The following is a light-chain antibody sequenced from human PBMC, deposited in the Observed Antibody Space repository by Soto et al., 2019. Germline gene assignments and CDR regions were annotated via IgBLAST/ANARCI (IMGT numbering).Light chain of an antibody. CDR2: DAS. V-gene: IGKV3-15*01. J-gene: IGKJ1*01. CDR3: QQYNNWLWT. CDR1: QSVSRN. Sequence: EIVMTQSPATLSVSPGERATLSCRASQSVSRNVAWYQQKPGQAPRLLIHDASTRATGISVRFSGSGSGTDFTLTIISLQSEDFAVYYCQQYNNWLWTFGQGTKVEIK.